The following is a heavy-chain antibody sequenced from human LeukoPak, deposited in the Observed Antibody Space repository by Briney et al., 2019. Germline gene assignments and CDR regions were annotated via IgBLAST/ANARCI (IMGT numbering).Heavy chain of an antibody. CDR3: ARAEKAVTGTLDS. D-gene: IGHD6-19*01. J-gene: IGHJ4*02. Sequence: SETLSLTCTVSGGSISSYYWSWIRQSPGKELEWIGYMYNRGSTIYNPSLKSRVTISTDTSKNQFSLRLTSVTAADTAVYYCARAEKAVTGTLDSWGQGTLITVSS. CDR2: MYNRGST. V-gene: IGHV4-59*01. CDR1: GGSISSYY.